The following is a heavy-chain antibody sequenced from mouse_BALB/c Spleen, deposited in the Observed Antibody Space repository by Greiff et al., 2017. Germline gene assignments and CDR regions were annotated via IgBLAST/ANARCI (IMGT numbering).Heavy chain of an antibody. Sequence: VQLVESGPGLVAPSQSLSITCTVSGFSLTDYGVSWIRQPPGKGLEWLGVIWGGGSTYYNSALKSRLSISKDNSKSQVFLKMNSLQTDDTAMYYCAKQIYYDYDEGSAMDYWGQGTSVTVSS. J-gene: IGHJ4*01. D-gene: IGHD2-4*01. CDR1: GFSLTDYG. CDR2: IWGGGST. CDR3: AKQIYYDYDEGSAMDY. V-gene: IGHV2-6-5*01.